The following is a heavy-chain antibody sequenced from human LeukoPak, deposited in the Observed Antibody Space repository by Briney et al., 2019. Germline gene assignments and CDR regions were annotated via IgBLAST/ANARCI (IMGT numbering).Heavy chain of an antibody. D-gene: IGHD1-26*01. J-gene: IGHJ4*02. CDR3: AKDREGATLNYFDY. CDR1: GFTFSSYG. Sequence: PGGSLRLSCAASGFTFSSYGMHWVRQAPGKGLEWVAFIRYDGSNKYYADSVKGPFTISRDNSKNTLYLQMNSLRAEDTAMYYCAKDREGATLNYFDYWGQGTLVTVSS. CDR2: IRYDGSNK. V-gene: IGHV3-30*02.